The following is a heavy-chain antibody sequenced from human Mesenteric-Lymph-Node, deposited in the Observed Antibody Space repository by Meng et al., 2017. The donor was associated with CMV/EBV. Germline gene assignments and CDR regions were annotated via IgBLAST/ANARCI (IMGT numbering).Heavy chain of an antibody. V-gene: IGHV1-2*02. D-gene: IGHD1-26*01. CDR1: GYSFIGYY. Sequence: ASVKVSCKASGYSFIGYYIHWVRQAPGQGLEWMGWINPNSGVTKTAQKFQGRVTMTRDTSISTAYMELSRLRSDDTAVYYCARDLSTWEPGDYWGQGTLVTVSS. J-gene: IGHJ4*02. CDR3: ARDLSTWEPGDY. CDR2: INPNSGVT.